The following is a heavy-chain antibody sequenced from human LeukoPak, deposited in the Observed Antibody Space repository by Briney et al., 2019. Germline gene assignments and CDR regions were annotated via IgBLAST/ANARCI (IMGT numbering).Heavy chain of an antibody. J-gene: IGHJ4*02. CDR1: GFTFSSYE. CDR3: ARGRYDFWSGYYTFDY. CDR2: ISSSSYI. Sequence: GGSLRLSCAASGFTFSSYEMNWVRQAPGKGLEWVSSISSSSYIYYADSVKGRFTISRDNARNSLYLQMNSLRAEDTAVYYCARGRYDFWSGYYTFDYWGQGTLVTVSS. D-gene: IGHD3-3*01. V-gene: IGHV3-21*01.